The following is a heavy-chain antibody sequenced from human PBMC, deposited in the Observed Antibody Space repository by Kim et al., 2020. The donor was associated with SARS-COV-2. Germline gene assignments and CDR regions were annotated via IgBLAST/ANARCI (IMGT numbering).Heavy chain of an antibody. Sequence: YADSVKGRFTISRDNAKNSLYLQMNSLRAEDTALYYCAKGAEMATSYFDYWGQGTLVTVSS. D-gene: IGHD5-12*01. CDR3: AKGAEMATSYFDY. V-gene: IGHV3-9*01. J-gene: IGHJ4*02.